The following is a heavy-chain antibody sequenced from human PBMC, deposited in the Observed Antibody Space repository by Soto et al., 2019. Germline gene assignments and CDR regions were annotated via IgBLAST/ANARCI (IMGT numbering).Heavy chain of an antibody. CDR1: GFTFSSYG. Sequence: QVQLVESGGGVVQPGRSLRLSCAASGFTFSSYGMHWVRQAPGKGLEWVAVISYDGSNKYYADSVKGRFTISRDNSKNTLYLQMNSLRAEDTAVYYCAKDLDSGYDCGESASGYWGQGTLVTVSS. CDR3: AKDLDSGYDCGESASGY. J-gene: IGHJ4*02. D-gene: IGHD5-12*01. V-gene: IGHV3-30*18. CDR2: ISYDGSNK.